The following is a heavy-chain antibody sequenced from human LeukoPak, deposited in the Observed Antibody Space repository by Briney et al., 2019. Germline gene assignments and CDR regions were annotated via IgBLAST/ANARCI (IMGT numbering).Heavy chain of an antibody. J-gene: IGHJ4*02. D-gene: IGHD6-19*01. CDR3: AKDGHSPGALCPTQIAVAGYNDN. CDR1: GFTFSIYT. CDR2: INYNGDNK. V-gene: IGHV3-23*01. Sequence: GGSLRLSCAASGFTFSIYTMNWVRQAPGKGLEWVSIINYNGDNKYYADSVRGRFTISRDNSKNTVYLQMNSLRAEDTAIYYCAKDGHSPGALCPTQIAVAGYNDNWGQGTLVTVSS.